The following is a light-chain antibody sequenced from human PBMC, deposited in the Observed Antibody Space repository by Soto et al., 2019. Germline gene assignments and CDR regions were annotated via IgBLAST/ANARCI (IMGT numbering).Light chain of an antibody. CDR3: SSYTTSSTRV. V-gene: IGLV2-14*03. CDR1: SSDVGAYDF. Sequence: QSALAQPASVSGSPGQSITISCTGTSSDVGAYDFVSWYQQHPDKAPKLMIYEVSNRPSGVSYRFSGSKSVNTATLTISGHQAEDDADYYCSSYTTSSTRVFGTGTKVTVL. CDR2: EVS. J-gene: IGLJ1*01.